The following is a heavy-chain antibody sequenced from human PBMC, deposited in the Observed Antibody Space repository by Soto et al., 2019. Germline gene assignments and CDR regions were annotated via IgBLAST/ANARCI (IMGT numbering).Heavy chain of an antibody. V-gene: IGHV1-69*13. CDR3: AKLVCPKSHDSYGMVV. Sequence: SVKLSCKASGGTISSYAISWVRRAPGQGLEWMGGIIPIFGTANYAQKFQGRVTITADESTSTAYMELSSLRSEDTAVYYCAKLVCPKSHDSYGMVVSYPGTTLIVFS. CDR2: IIPIFGTA. D-gene: IGHD3-9*01. J-gene: IGHJ6*02. CDR1: GGTISSYA.